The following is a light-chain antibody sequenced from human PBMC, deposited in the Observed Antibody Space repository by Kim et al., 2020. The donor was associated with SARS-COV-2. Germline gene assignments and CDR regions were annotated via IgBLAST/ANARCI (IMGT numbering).Light chain of an antibody. CDR2: GKN. CDR1: SLRSYY. V-gene: IGLV3-19*01. CDR3: NSRDSSGNHYWV. J-gene: IGLJ3*02. Sequence: LGQTVRITCHGDSLRSYYTSWYQEKPGQAPVLVIYGKNNRPSGIPDRFSGSSSGNTASLTITGAQAEDEADYYCNSRDSSGNHYWVFGGGTQLTVL.